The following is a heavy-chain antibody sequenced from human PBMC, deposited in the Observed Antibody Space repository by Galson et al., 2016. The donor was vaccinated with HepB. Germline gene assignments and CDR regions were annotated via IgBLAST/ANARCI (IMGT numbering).Heavy chain of an antibody. CDR2: IAYDGRHE. V-gene: IGHV3-30*18. CDR1: GFTFNHYG. J-gene: IGHJ4*02. Sequence: SLRLSCAASGFTFNHYGIYWVRQAPGKGLDWLAFIAYDGRHEYYADSLEGRISISRDNSKNTVDLWVTNLGREDTAVYYWAKDKDVFNVGLAAAGGLDHWGQGTLVTVSS. CDR3: AKDKDVFNVGLAAAGGLDH. D-gene: IGHD3/OR15-3a*01.